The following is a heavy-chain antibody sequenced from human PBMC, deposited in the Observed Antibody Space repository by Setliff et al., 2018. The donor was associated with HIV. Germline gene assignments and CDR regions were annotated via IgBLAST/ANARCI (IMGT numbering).Heavy chain of an antibody. CDR3: AKAHPGSSGLIDY. D-gene: IGHD3-22*01. J-gene: IGHJ4*02. CDR2: IRGSGVST. CDR1: GFTLSTSA. Sequence: PGGSLRLSCTASGFTLSTSAMTWVRQAPGKGLEWVSSIRGSGVSTYCADSVKGRFTISRDNSKNTRYLQMSSLRAEDTAVYYCAKAHPGSSGLIDYWGQGTLVTVSS. V-gene: IGHV3-23*01.